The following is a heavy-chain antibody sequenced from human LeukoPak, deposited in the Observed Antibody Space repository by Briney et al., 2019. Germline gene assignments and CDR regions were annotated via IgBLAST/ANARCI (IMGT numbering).Heavy chain of an antibody. CDR3: ARGLRELPTY. Sequence: PSQTLSLICAVSGGSISSGGYSWSWIRQPPGKGLEWIGYIYHSGSTYYNPSLKSRVTISVDRSRNQFSLKLSSVTAADTAVYYCARGLRELPTYWGQGTLVTVSS. CDR2: IYHSGST. CDR1: GGSISSGGYS. J-gene: IGHJ4*02. D-gene: IGHD1-26*01. V-gene: IGHV4-30-2*01.